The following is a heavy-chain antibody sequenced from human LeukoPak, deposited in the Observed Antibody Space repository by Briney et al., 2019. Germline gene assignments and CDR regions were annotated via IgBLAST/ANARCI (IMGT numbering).Heavy chain of an antibody. CDR2: IIPILGIA. CDR3: ASSKRYGGDCYSCDGLVDY. J-gene: IGHJ4*02. Sequence: EASVKVSCKASGGTFSSYAISWVRQAPGQGLEWMGRIIPILGIANYAQKFQGRVTITADKSTSTAYMELSSLRSEDTAVYYCASSKRYGGDCYSCDGLVDYWGQGTLVTVSS. V-gene: IGHV1-69*04. CDR1: GGTFSSYA. D-gene: IGHD2-21*02.